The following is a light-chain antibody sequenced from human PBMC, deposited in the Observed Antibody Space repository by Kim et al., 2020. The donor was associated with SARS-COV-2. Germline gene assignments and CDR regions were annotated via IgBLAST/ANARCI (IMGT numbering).Light chain of an antibody. CDR3: AAWDDSLNGPV. V-gene: IGLV1-44*01. CDR2: TNN. CDR1: SSNSRSKT. J-gene: IGLJ3*02. Sequence: GQSTIISSSASSSNSRSKTVNWYQQHPGTAPKLLIHTNNQRPSGVPDRFSGSKSGTSASLAISGLQSEDEADYYCAAWDDSLNGPVFGGGTQLTVL.